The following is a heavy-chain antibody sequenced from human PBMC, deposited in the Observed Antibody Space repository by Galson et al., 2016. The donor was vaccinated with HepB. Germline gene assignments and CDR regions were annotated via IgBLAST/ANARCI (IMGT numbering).Heavy chain of an antibody. J-gene: IGHJ6*02. CDR3: ARHKDVILVPAIIGRERGRLKTDYVFALDV. CDR1: GASFSDYK. CDR2: ISHRRVT. D-gene: IGHD2-2*01. V-gene: IGHV4-34*01. Sequence: ETLSLTCGVYGASFSDYKWSWVRQPPGKGLEWIGEISHRRVTKFNPSLESRVALSVDTSKRQFSLHLTSVTVADTAVYYCARHKDVILVPAIIGRERGRLKTDYVFALDVWGQGTAVTVS.